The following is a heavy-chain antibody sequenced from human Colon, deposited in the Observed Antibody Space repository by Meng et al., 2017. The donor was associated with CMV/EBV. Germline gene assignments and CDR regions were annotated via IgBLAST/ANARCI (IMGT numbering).Heavy chain of an antibody. CDR1: GYRFTSYW. V-gene: IGHV5-51*01. D-gene: IGHD3-10*01. CDR2: IHPDDSNT. Sequence: GGSLSLSCKVSGYRFTSYWIAWVRQMPGKGLEWMGMIHPDDSNTRYSPSFQGQVTISADKSISTAYLQWSSLKASDTAMYYCASPPGGYDAYDLWGQGTMVTVSS. J-gene: IGHJ3*01. CDR3: ASPPGGYDAYDL.